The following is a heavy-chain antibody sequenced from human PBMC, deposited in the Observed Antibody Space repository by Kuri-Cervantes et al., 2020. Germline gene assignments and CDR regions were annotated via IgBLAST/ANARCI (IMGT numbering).Heavy chain of an antibody. CDR2: IYYSGST. D-gene: IGHD3-3*01. Sequence: ESLKISCTVSGGSISSSSYYWSWIRQPPGKGLEWIGYIYYSGSTNYNPSLKSRVTISVDTSKNQFSLKLSSVTAADTAVYYCARSGDFWSGYFPGLYYYGMDVWGQGTTVTVSS. V-gene: IGHV4-61*01. CDR3: ARSGDFWSGYFPGLYYYGMDV. CDR1: GGSISSSSYY. J-gene: IGHJ6*02.